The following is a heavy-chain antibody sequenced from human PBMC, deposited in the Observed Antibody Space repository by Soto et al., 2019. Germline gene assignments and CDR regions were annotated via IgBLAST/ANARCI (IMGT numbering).Heavy chain of an antibody. CDR2: IYHSGST. J-gene: IGHJ3*02. CDR3: ARAHGSGWGAFDI. D-gene: IGHD3-10*01. V-gene: IGHV4-30-2*01. Sequence: QLQLQESGSGLVKPSQTLSLTCAVSGGSISSGGYSWSWIRQPPGKGLEWIGYIYHSGSTYYNSSLKSRVTISVDRSKNQFSLKLSSVTAADTAVYYCARAHGSGWGAFDIWGQGTMVTVSS. CDR1: GGSISSGGYS.